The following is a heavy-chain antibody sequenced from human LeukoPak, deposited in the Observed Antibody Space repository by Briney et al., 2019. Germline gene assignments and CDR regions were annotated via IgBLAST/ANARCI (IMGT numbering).Heavy chain of an antibody. Sequence: SETPSLTCTVSGGSTRSYSSSCVCDPPGKGLEWIGYIYYGGSTNYNPSIKSRVTISVDTSKNQFSLKLSSVTAADTAVYYCAGVDGYKTVDYWGQGTLVTVSS. CDR3: AGVDGYKTVDY. V-gene: IGHV4-59*01. CDR2: IYYGGST. CDR1: GGSTRSYS. D-gene: IGHD5-24*01. J-gene: IGHJ4*02.